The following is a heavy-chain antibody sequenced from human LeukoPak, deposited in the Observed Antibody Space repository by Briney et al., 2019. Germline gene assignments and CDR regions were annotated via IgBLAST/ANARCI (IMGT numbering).Heavy chain of an antibody. CDR1: GYSFTSYW. CDR2: IYPGDSDT. CDR3: ARQAVAGTHYYYYYMDV. Sequence: GESLKISCKGCGYSFTSYWIGWVRQMPGKGLKRMGIIYPGDSDTRYSPSFQGQVTISADKSISTAYLQWSSLKASDTAMYYCARQAVAGTHYYYYYMDVWGKGTTVTVSS. D-gene: IGHD6-19*01. V-gene: IGHV5-51*01. J-gene: IGHJ6*03.